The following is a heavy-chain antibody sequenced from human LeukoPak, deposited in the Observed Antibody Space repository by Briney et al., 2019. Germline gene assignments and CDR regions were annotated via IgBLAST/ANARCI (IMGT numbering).Heavy chain of an antibody. CDR3: ARDHYDILTGYYGY. CDR1: GYTFTSYT. CDR2: INTNTGNP. Sequence: ASVKVSCKASGYTFTSYTINWVRQAPGQGLEWMGWINTNTGNPTYVQGFTGRFVFSLDTSVSTAYLQISSLKAEDTAVYYCARDHYDILTGYYGYWGQGTLVTVSS. D-gene: IGHD3-9*01. J-gene: IGHJ4*02. V-gene: IGHV7-4-1*02.